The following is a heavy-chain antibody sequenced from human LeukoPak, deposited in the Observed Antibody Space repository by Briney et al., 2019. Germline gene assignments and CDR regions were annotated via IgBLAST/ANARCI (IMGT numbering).Heavy chain of an antibody. V-gene: IGHV3-74*01. CDR1: GLTLNNHW. J-gene: IGHJ4*02. D-gene: IGHD1-7*01. CDR2: INTDGTAT. CDR3: VRDSNLSFDY. Sequence: GGSLRLSCAASGLTLNNHWMHWVRQAPGEGLEWVSYINTDGTATTYADPVKGRFTISRDNAKNTLYLQMNSLRAEDTAVYYCVRDSNLSFDYWGQGALVTVSS.